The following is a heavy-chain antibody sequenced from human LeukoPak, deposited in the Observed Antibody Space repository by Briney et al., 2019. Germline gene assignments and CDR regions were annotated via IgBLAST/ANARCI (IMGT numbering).Heavy chain of an antibody. CDR2: ISSSSSYI. J-gene: IGHJ6*02. Sequence: GGSLRLSCAASGFTFSSYSMNWVRQAPGKGLEWVSSISSSSSYIYYADSVKGRFTISRDNAKNSLYLQMNSLRAEDTAVYYCARMGPFLLGYCSGGSWGMDVWGQGTTVTVSS. V-gene: IGHV3-21*01. CDR3: ARMGPFLLGYCSGGSWGMDV. D-gene: IGHD2-15*01. CDR1: GFTFSSYS.